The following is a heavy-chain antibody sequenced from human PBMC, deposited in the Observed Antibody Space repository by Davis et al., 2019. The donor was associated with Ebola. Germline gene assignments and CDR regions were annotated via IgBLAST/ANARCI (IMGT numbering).Heavy chain of an antibody. CDR3: AKVPIVVVVAATQYFDY. V-gene: IGHV3-30*18. D-gene: IGHD2-15*01. CDR2: VSYDGRNK. J-gene: IGHJ4*02. CDR1: GFPFSSYG. Sequence: PGGSLRLSCAASGFPFSSYGMHWVRQAPGKGLEWVAAVSYDGRNKYYADSVKGRFTISRDNSKNTLYLQMNSLRAEDTAVYYCAKVPIVVVVAATQYFDYWGQGTLVTVSS.